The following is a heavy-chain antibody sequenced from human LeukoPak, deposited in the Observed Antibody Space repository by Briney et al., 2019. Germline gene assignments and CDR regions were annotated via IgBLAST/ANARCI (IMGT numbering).Heavy chain of an antibody. CDR1: GFTFSNDD. Sequence: GGSLRLSCAASGFTFSNDDMTWVRQAPGKGLEWVANIKQDGSAKYYVDSVKGRFTISRDNAKNSLYLQMNSLRAEDTAVYYCARDYQWGFDYWGQGTLVTVSS. D-gene: IGHD1-26*01. CDR3: ARDYQWGFDY. J-gene: IGHJ4*02. V-gene: IGHV3-7*01. CDR2: IKQDGSAK.